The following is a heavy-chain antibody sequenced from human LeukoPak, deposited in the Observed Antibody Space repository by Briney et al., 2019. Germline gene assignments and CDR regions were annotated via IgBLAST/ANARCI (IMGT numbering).Heavy chain of an antibody. J-gene: IGHJ6*03. CDR2: INPSGGST. D-gene: IGHD5-12*01. CDR3: ARDGVHIVATMRNYYYYYMDI. CDR1: GYTFTSYY. V-gene: IGHV1-46*01. Sequence: ASVKVSCKASGYTFTSYYMHWVRQAPGQGLEWMGIINPSGGSTSYAQKFQGRVTMTRDMSTSTVYMELSSLRSEDTAVYYCARDGVHIVATMRNYYYYYMDIWGKGTTVTVSS.